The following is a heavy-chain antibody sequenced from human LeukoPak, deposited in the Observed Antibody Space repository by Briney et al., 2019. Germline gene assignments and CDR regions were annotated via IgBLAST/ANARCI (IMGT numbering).Heavy chain of an antibody. Sequence: PGGSLRLSCVASGFTFSSYWMHWVRQAPGKGLVWVSRINSDGSTTTSADSVRGRFTISRDNAKHTLYLQMNSLRAEDTAVYYCERGGFDTIGFDYWGQGTLVTVSS. J-gene: IGHJ4*02. D-gene: IGHD3-10*01. CDR3: ERGGFDTIGFDY. CDR1: GFTFSSYW. CDR2: INSDGSTT. V-gene: IGHV3-74*01.